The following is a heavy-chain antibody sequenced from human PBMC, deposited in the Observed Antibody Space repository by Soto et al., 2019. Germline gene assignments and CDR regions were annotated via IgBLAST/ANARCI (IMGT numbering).Heavy chain of an antibody. CDR2: IIPILGIA. Sequence: QVQLVQSGAEVKKPGSSVKVSCKASGGTFSSYTISWVRQAPGQGLEWMGRIIPILGIANYAQKFQGRVTITADKSTSTAYMELSSLRSEDTAVYYCARDQEYYDFWSGYVDAFDIWGQGTVVTVSS. J-gene: IGHJ3*02. CDR1: GGTFSSYT. CDR3: ARDQEYYDFWSGYVDAFDI. D-gene: IGHD3-3*01. V-gene: IGHV1-69*08.